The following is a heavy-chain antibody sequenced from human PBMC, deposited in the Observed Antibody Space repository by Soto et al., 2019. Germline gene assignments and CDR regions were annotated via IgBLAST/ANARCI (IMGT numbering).Heavy chain of an antibody. Sequence: QVQLQESGPGLVKPSETLSLTCTVSGGSISSYYWSWIRQPPGKGLEWIGYIYYSGSTHYNPSLKSRVTISVDTSKNQFSLKLSSVTAADTAVYYCARFLGPYSSSWNRGYYFDYWGQGTLVTVSS. CDR2: IYYSGST. D-gene: IGHD6-13*01. CDR3: ARFLGPYSSSWNRGYYFDY. V-gene: IGHV4-59*01. J-gene: IGHJ4*02. CDR1: GGSISSYY.